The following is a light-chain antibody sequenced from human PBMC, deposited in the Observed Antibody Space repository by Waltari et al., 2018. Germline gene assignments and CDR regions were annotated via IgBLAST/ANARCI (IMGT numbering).Light chain of an antibody. CDR2: KDS. Sequence: SYELTQPSSVSVSPGQTARITCSGDLLSTKYARWFQQRPGQAPVLVIDKDSERPSGIPGRFSGSSSGTTVILTISGAQVEDEADYYCYSATDNNLRVFGGGTKLTVL. J-gene: IGLJ3*02. CDR3: YSATDNNLRV. CDR1: LLSTKY. V-gene: IGLV3-27*01.